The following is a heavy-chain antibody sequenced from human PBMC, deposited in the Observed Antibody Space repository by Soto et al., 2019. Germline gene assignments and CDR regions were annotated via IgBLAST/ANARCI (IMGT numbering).Heavy chain of an antibody. CDR1: GGSISSYY. CDR2: IYYSGST. Sequence: QVQLQESGPGLVKPSETLSLTCTVSGGSISSYYWSWIRQPPGKGLEWIGYIYYSGSTNYNPSLQSRLTISVDPSKNQFSLKLSSVTAADTAVYYCARGSTGHSSSWYRYWGQGTLVTVSS. D-gene: IGHD6-13*01. CDR3: ARGSTGHSSSWYRY. J-gene: IGHJ4*02. V-gene: IGHV4-59*08.